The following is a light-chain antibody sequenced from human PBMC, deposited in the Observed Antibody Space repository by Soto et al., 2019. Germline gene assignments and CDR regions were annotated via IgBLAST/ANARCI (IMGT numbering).Light chain of an antibody. CDR3: QQSFSSPPII. Sequence: DIQMTQSPSSLSASLGDTVTISCRASQNIENYLHWYQQKAGKAPEVLLYVASVLKDGVSSRFSGSGYGTDFTLTITNLQPEDFAMYYCQQSFSSPPIIFGQGTRLDIK. CDR1: QNIENY. CDR2: VAS. V-gene: IGKV1-39*01. J-gene: IGKJ5*01.